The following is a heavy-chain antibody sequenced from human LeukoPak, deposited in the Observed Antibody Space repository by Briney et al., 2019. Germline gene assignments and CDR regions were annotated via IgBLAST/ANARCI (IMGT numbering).Heavy chain of an antibody. CDR1: GFTFSKCW. CDR2: INRDGTII. V-gene: IGHV3-74*01. D-gene: IGHD5/OR15-5a*01. J-gene: IGHJ4*02. CDR3: VRGASWATGSTDY. Sequence: GGSLRLSCAASGFTFSKCWMHWVRQAPGKGLVWVSRINRDGTIINYADSVKGRFTISRDNAKDTLYVQMNSLRGEDTAVYYCVRGASWATGSTDYWGQGTLVTVSS.